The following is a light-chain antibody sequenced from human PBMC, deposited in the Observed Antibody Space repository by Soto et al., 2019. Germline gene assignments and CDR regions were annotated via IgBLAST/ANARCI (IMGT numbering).Light chain of an antibody. J-gene: IGKJ5*01. Sequence: EIVVTKSAATLSVSPWERATLSCTASQSVSSNLAWYQKKTGQAPPLPLYGASTRAHGIPARFSGSGSGTELTITISSLQSEDFAIYYCQQYHHWPPITFGQGTRLEI. CDR2: GAS. CDR1: QSVSSN. V-gene: IGKV3-15*01. CDR3: QQYHHWPPIT.